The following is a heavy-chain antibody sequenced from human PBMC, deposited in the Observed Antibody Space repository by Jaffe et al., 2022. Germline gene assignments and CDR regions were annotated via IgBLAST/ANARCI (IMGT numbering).Heavy chain of an antibody. CDR2: VYYTGST. D-gene: IGHD4-17*01. J-gene: IGHJ6*03. CDR1: GGSINNYY. CDR3: ARAPAPAYGDFPRYYYYYMDV. Sequence: QVQLQESGPGLVKPSETLSLTCTVSGGSINNYYWNWIRQPPGKGLEWIGYVYYTGSTRFNPSLRSRVTMLVDTSKNHFSLSLSSVTAADTAVYFCARAPAPAYGDFPRYYYYYMDVWAKGTTVTVSS. V-gene: IGHV4-59*01.